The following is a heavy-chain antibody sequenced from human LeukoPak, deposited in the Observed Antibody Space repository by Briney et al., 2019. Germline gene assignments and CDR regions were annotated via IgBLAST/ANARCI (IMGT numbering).Heavy chain of an antibody. CDR1: GFTFSTHS. Sequence: PGGSLRLSCAASGFTFSTHSMHWVRQAPGKGLEWVSSISSNSYHIYNADSVKGRFTISRDNSKNTLYLQMNSLRAEDTAVYYCAKQLTAGGYYFDYWGQGTLVTVSS. CDR2: ISSNSYHI. J-gene: IGHJ4*02. V-gene: IGHV3-21*04. CDR3: AKQLTAGGYYFDY. D-gene: IGHD1-1*01.